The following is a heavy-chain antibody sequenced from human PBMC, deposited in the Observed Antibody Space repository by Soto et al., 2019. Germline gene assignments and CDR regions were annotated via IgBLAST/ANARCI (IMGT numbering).Heavy chain of an antibody. Sequence: SETLSLTCNVSGGSVSSSSYYWGWIRQAPGKGLEWIVSTYYSAGTYYNPSLKSRITTSMDASKNQFSLTVTSVTAADTAIYYCARHASTGYSSSWYFEDWGQGTQGTVSA. CDR3: ARHASTGYSSSWYFED. CDR1: GGSVSSSSYY. J-gene: IGHJ4*02. V-gene: IGHV4-39*01. D-gene: IGHD6-13*01. CDR2: TYYSAGT.